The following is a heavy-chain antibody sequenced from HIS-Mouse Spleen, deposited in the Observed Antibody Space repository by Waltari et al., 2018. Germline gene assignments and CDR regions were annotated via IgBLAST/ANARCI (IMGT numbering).Heavy chain of an antibody. CDR2: IYQSGST. Sequence: QVQLQESGPGLVKPSETLSLTCTVSGYSISSGYYWGWIRQPPGKGLEWIGSIYQSGSTYYNPSLKSRVTISVDTSKNQFSLKLSSVTAADTAVYYCARDSWAYAIEYFQHWGQGTLVTVSS. CDR3: ARDSWAYAIEYFQH. V-gene: IGHV4-38-2*02. D-gene: IGHD2-8*01. J-gene: IGHJ1*01. CDR1: GYSISSGYY.